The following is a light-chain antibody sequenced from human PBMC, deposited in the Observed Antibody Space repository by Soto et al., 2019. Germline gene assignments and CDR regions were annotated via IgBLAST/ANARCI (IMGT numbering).Light chain of an antibody. CDR1: QSISSW. CDR2: DAS. V-gene: IGKV1-5*01. J-gene: IGKJ1*01. CDR3: QQYNCYSLWT. Sequence: DIQMTQSPSTLSASVGDRVTITCRASQSISSWLAWYQQKPGKAPKLLIYDASSLESGVPSRFSGSGSGTVFTLIISSLQPDDFATYYCQQYNCYSLWTFGQGTKVEIK.